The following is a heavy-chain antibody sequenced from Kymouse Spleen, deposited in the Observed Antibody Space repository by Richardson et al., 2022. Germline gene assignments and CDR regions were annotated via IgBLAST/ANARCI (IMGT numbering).Heavy chain of an antibody. V-gene: IGHV4-31*03. Sequence: QVQLQESGPGLVKPSQTLSLTCTVSGGSISSGGYYWSWIRQHPGKGLEWIGYIYYSGSTYYNPSLKSRVTISVDTSKNQFSLKLSSVTAADTAVYYCARDRYNWNYERIYYYYYGMDVWGQGTTVTVSS. CDR2: IYYSGST. CDR3: ARDRYNWNYERIYYYYYGMDV. CDR1: GGSISSGGYY. J-gene: IGHJ6*02. D-gene: IGHD1-7*01.